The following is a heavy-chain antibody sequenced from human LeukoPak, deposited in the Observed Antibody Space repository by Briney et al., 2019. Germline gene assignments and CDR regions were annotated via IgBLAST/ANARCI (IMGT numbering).Heavy chain of an antibody. CDR3: ARDRVQIVGASSVYFQY. CDR1: GYTFTSSG. D-gene: IGHD1-26*01. J-gene: IGHJ1*01. CDR2: ISGYNGNT. Sequence: ASVKVSCKASGYTFTSSGISWVRLAPGQGREWMGWISGYNGNTKYAQRFQGRVTMTTDTSTSTAYMDLRSLRSDDTAMYFCARDRVQIVGASSVYFQYWGQGTLVTVSS. V-gene: IGHV1-18*01.